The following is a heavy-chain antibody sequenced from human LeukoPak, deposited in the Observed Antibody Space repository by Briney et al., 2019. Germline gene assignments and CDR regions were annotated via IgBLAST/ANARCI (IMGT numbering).Heavy chain of an antibody. Sequence: PGGSLRLSCAASGFTFSSFWMNWVRQAPGKGLEWVANIKQDGSEKYYVDSVKGRFTISRDNAKNSLYLQLNSLRAEDTAIYYCAGSSGWLLEYWGQGTLVTVSS. CDR3: AGSSGWLLEY. D-gene: IGHD6-19*01. CDR1: GFTFSSFW. J-gene: IGHJ4*02. CDR2: IKQDGSEK. V-gene: IGHV3-7*01.